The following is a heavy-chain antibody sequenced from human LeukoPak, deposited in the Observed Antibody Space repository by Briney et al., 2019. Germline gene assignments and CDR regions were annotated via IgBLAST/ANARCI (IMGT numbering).Heavy chain of an antibody. CDR3: ARVWGAIDY. J-gene: IGHJ4*02. CDR2: MNPKSGNT. V-gene: IGHV1-8*01. Sequence: GASVKVSCKTYGYTFTNYDINWVRQATGQGLEWMGWMNPKSGNTGSAQGFRGRVTMTRDTSISTAYMELISLRSEDTAVYYCARVWGAIDYWGQGTLVTVSS. CDR1: GYTFTNYD. D-gene: IGHD1-26*01.